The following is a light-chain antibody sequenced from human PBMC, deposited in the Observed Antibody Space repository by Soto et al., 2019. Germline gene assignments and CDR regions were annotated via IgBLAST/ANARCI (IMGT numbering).Light chain of an antibody. CDR2: EVS. CDR1: SSDVGGYNY. CDR3: TSFTTNSTWV. J-gene: IGLJ3*02. Sequence: QSVLTQPASVSGSPGQSITITCTGTSSDVGGYNYVSWFQQHPGKAPKLKIYEVSNRPSGVSNRFSGSKSGNTASLTISEHQAEDEADYYCTSFTTNSTWVFGGGTKLTVL. V-gene: IGLV2-14*01.